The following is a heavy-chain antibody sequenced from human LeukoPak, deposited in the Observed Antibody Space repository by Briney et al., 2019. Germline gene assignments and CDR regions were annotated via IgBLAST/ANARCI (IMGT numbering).Heavy chain of an antibody. D-gene: IGHD6-25*01. Sequence: PSETLSLTCTVSGGSISSYYWSWIRQPPGKGLEWIGYIYSSGGTNYNPSLKSRLTISVDTSKNQFSLKLTSVTSADTAVYYCARGERPGPDYWGQGTLVTVSS. CDR1: GGSISSYY. V-gene: IGHV4-59*01. CDR2: IYSSGGT. CDR3: ARGERPGPDY. J-gene: IGHJ4*02.